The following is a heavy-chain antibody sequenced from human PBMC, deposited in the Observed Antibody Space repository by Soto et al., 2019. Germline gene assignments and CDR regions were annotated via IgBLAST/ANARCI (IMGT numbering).Heavy chain of an antibody. Sequence: EVQLVESGGGLVQPGGALRLSCIASGFTFNNYDMHWVRQAPGKGLEWLSYISTSGSSIFYADSVEGRFTVSRDNAKNSLYLQMNSLRAEDTAVYYCAREGLLEAYDYWGQGTLVPVSS. D-gene: IGHD1-1*01. CDR1: GFTFNNYD. CDR2: ISTSGSSI. V-gene: IGHV3-48*03. CDR3: AREGLLEAYDY. J-gene: IGHJ4*02.